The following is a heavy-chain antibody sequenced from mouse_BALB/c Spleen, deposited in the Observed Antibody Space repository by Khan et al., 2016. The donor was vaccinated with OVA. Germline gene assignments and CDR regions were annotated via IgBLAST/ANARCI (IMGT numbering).Heavy chain of an antibody. D-gene: IGHD2-14*01. J-gene: IGHJ3*01. CDR1: GFTFSDYY. V-gene: IGHV5-4*02. Sequence: LVESGGGLVKPGGSLKLSCAASGFTFSDYYMYWVRQSPEKRLEWVATISDGGSYIYYPDSVKGRLTISRDKAKNNLYLQMSSLQSEDTAMYYCARGGYGAFGYWGQGTLVTVSA. CDR2: ISDGGSYI. CDR3: ARGGYGAFGY.